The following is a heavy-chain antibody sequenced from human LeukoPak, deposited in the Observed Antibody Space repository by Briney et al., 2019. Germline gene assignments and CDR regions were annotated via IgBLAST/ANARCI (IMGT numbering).Heavy chain of an antibody. V-gene: IGHV3-7*01. D-gene: IGHD3-22*01. J-gene: IGHJ4*02. CDR1: GFTFSSYW. CDR2: IKQDGSEK. CDR3: ARDGITMIVVDYYFDY. Sequence: PGGSLRLSCAASGFTFSSYWMGWVRQAPGKGLEWVANIKQDGSEKYYVDSVKGRFTISRDNAKNSLYLQMNSLRAEDTAVYYCARDGITMIVVDYYFDYWGQGTLVTVSS.